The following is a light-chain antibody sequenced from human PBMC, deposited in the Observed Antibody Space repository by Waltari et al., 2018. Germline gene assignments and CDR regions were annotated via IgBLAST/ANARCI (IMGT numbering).Light chain of an antibody. CDR3: QTGGHGTWV. CDR1: SGHSSNV. Sequence: SASASLGASVKLTCTLSSGHSSNVIAWLQQQPEKGPRYLMKVNSDGSHSKGDEIPDRFSGSSSGTERYLTISSLQSEDEADYYCQTGGHGTWVFGGGTKLTVL. V-gene: IGLV4-69*01. CDR2: VNSDGSH. J-gene: IGLJ3*02.